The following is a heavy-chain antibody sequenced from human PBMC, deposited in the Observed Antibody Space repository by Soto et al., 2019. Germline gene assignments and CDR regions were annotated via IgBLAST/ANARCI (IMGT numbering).Heavy chain of an antibody. CDR3: ARDRGYYDSSRYLGRALDI. CDR1: GYTFTSYG. Sequence: QVQLVQSGAEVKKPGASVKVSCKASGYTFTSYGISWVRQAPGQGLDWMGWISAYNGETNYPDKFQGRVTINTDTSTSTAYMELRSMRSDDTAVYYCARDRGYYDSSRYLGRALDIWGQGTMVTVSS. CDR2: ISAYNGET. D-gene: IGHD3-22*01. J-gene: IGHJ3*02. V-gene: IGHV1-18*01.